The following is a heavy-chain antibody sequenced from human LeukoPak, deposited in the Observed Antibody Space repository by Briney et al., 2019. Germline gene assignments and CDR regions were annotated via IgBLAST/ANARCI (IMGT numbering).Heavy chain of an antibody. J-gene: IGHJ3*02. CDR3: ARASSKQLAGYLPDGFDI. D-gene: IGHD3-9*01. CDR2: ISSSGTYV. Sequence: GGSLRLSCAASGFTFSSYSMNWVRQAPGKGLEWVSSISSSGTYVYYADSVKGRFTISRDNAKNSLSLQMNSLRADDAAVYYCARASSKQLAGYLPDGFDIRGQGTMVTVSS. V-gene: IGHV3-21*01. CDR1: GFTFSSYS.